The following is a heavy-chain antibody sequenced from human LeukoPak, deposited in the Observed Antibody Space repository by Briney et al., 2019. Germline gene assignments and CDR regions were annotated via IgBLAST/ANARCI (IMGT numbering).Heavy chain of an antibody. CDR1: GFTFSSYW. V-gene: IGHV3-7*03. CDR2: IKQDGSEK. D-gene: IGHD2-15*01. Sequence: PGGSLRLSCAASGFTFSSYWMSWVRQAPGKGLEWVANIKQDGSEKYYVDSVKGRFTISRDNAKNSLYLQMNSLRAEDTAVYYCAKGSRPVIAATFFDYWGQGTLVTVSS. J-gene: IGHJ4*02. CDR3: AKGSRPVIAATFFDY.